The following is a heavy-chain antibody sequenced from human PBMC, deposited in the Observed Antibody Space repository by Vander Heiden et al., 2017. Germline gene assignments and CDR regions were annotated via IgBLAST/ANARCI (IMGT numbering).Heavy chain of an antibody. D-gene: IGHD2-2*01. J-gene: IGHJ4*02. V-gene: IGHV3-7*03. Sequence: EVQLVESGGTLVQPGGSLRLSCAAPGSTFSTYWMSWVRQAPGKGLEWVANIKQDGSAKNYVDSVKGRFTISRDNARNSLYLQMNSLRPEDTAVYFCATYCSSAICYEYYFDYWGQGTLVTVSS. CDR1: GSTFSTYW. CDR2: IKQDGSAK. CDR3: ATYCSSAICYEYYFDY.